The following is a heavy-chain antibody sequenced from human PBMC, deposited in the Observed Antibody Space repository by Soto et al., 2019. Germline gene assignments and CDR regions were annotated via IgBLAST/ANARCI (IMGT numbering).Heavy chain of an antibody. CDR3: ARARRYSGYDPYANWFDS. J-gene: IGHJ5*01. V-gene: IGHV4-30-2*01. D-gene: IGHD5-12*01. CDR1: GGSISSGSYS. CDR2: IYHSGTT. Sequence: PSETLSLTCAVSGGSISSGSYSWSWIRQPPGKGLKWIGYIYHSGTTYYNPSLKSRVTMSLDKSRNQFSLKLSSVTAADTAVYYCARARRYSGYDPYANWFDSWGQGTLVTVSS.